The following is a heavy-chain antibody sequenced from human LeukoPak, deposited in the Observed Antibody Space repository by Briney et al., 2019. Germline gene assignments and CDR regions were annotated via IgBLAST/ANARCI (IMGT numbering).Heavy chain of an antibody. CDR2: ISGTGGNT. CDR3: IGPPYYYYYDVDV. CDR1: GFTFDDYG. V-gene: IGHV3-23*01. Sequence: PGGSLRLSCAASGFTFDDYGMSWVRQAPGKGLEWVSAISGTGGNTYYADSVKGRFTISRDISKNTLYLQMNSLRAEDTAVYYCIGPPYYYYYDVDVWGQGTTVTVSS. J-gene: IGHJ6*02.